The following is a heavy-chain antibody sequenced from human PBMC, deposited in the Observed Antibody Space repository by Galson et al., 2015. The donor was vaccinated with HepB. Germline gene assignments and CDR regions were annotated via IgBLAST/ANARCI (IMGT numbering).Heavy chain of an antibody. CDR2: ISWDGGST. Sequence: SLRLSCAASGFTFDDYTMHWVRQAPGKGLEWVSLISWDGGSTYYADSVKGRFTISRDNSKNSLYLQMNSLRTEDTALYYCAKSVVVGDYFDYWGQGTLVTVSS. CDR3: AKSVVVGDYFDY. D-gene: IGHD2-21*01. V-gene: IGHV3-43*01. J-gene: IGHJ4*02. CDR1: GFTFDDYT.